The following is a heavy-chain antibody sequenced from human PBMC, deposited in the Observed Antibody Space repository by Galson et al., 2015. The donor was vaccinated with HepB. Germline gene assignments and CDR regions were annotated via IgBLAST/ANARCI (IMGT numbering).Heavy chain of an antibody. V-gene: IGHV3-64D*06. D-gene: IGHD4-17*01. CDR3: VKDYVMVLTTVTLLHY. Sequence: SLRLSCAASGFTFSSYAMHWVRQAPGKGLGYVSAISSSGGSTYYADSVKGRFTISRDNSKNTLYLQMSSLRAEDTAVYYCVKDYVMVLTTVTLLHYWGQGTLVTVSS. CDR1: GFTFSSYA. J-gene: IGHJ4*02. CDR2: ISSSGGST.